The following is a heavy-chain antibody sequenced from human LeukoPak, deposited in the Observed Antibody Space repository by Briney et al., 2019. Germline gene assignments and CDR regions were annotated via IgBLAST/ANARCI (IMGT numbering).Heavy chain of an antibody. V-gene: IGHV4-38-2*02. CDR1: GYSISSGYY. D-gene: IGHD5-12*01. CDR3: ARGHMENSGYDLDY. CDR2: IYHSGST. J-gene: IGHJ4*02. Sequence: SETLSLTCTVSGYSISSGYYWGWIRQPPGKGLEWIGSIYHSGSTYYNPSLKSRVTISVDTSKNQFSLKLSSVTAADTAVYYCARGHMENSGYDLDYWGQGTLVTVSS.